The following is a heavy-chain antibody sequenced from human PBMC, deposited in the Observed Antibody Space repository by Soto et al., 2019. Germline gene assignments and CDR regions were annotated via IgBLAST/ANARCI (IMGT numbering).Heavy chain of an antibody. CDR3: ARAGNGCSSTSCHSQGSDAFDI. V-gene: IGHV4-59*01. CDR1: GGSISSYY. J-gene: IGHJ3*02. Sequence: SETLSLTCTVSGGSISSYYWSWIRQPQGQGLEWIGYIYYSGSTNYNPSLKSRVTISVDTSKNQFSLKLSSVTAAATAVYYCARAGNGCSSTSCHSQGSDAFDIWGQGTMVTVSS. CDR2: IYYSGST. D-gene: IGHD2-2*01.